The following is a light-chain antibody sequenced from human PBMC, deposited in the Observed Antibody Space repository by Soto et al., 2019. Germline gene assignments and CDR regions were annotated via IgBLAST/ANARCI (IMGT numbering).Light chain of an antibody. CDR3: SSYSDTNIGG. CDR1: SRGIGGYDF. Sequence: QSVLTQLASASGTPGLAVTISCTGTSRGIGGYDFVSLYQVRPREAPQPIIYNVHRRHSGVPRRISCSKSGTTASLTASGLQAVAEADYYCSSYSDTNIGGFGTGTKVTVL. V-gene: IGLV2-8*01. J-gene: IGLJ1*01. CDR2: NVH.